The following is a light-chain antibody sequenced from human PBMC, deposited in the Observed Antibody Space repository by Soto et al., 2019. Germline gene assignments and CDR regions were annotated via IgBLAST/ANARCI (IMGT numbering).Light chain of an antibody. CDR1: PAIASF. V-gene: IGKV1-9*01. Sequence: IQLTQSPSSLSASVGDRVTITCRASPAIASFLAWYQQKPGTAPKLLIYGASTLQSGVPSRFSGSRSGTDYTLTIASLQPEDFATYYGQQHNGSPWTFGQGTKVEIK. CDR3: QQHNGSPWT. J-gene: IGKJ1*01. CDR2: GAS.